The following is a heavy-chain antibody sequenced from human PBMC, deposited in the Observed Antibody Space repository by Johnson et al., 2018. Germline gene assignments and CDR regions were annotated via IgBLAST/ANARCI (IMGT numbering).Heavy chain of an antibody. CDR3: AGSAVPVYYFYVLVV. V-gene: IGHV4-59*01. CDR1: GGSIDRYY. D-gene: IGHD4-17*01. J-gene: IGHJ6*02. Sequence: QVQLQESGPGLVKASETLSLTCSVSGGSIDRYYWNWIRQSPRRGLEWIGSVFHSGTTSFNPSLSGRFTMSVDTSKNEFSLKLTSVTVADTALVYCAGSAVPVYYFYVLVVWGQGTTVAVSS. CDR2: VFHSGTT.